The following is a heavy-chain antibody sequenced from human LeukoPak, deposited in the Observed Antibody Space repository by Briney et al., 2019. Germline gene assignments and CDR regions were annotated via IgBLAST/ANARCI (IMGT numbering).Heavy chain of an antibody. V-gene: IGHV5-51*01. D-gene: IGHD3-22*01. Sequence: GESLKIACKGYGYTFTSYWIGWVRQMPGKGLEWMGIIYPGDSDTRYSPSFQGQVTILADKSINTAYLQWSSLKASDTAMYYCARGPSNYYDSSGYSYWGQGTLVTVSS. J-gene: IGHJ4*02. CDR3: ARGPSNYYDSSGYSY. CDR1: GYTFTSYW. CDR2: IYPGDSDT.